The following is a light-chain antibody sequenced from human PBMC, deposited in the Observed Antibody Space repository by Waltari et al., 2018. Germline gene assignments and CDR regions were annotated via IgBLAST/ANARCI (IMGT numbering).Light chain of an antibody. Sequence: QSALAQPRSVSGSPGQSVTISCTGPSSNVGGYNYVSWYQQYPGQAPKLMLYDFNKRPSGVPHRFSGSKSGDTASLTISGLQAEDEADYYCCSYAGSYTYVFGTGTKVTV. J-gene: IGLJ1*01. CDR2: DFN. CDR3: CSYAGSYTYV. V-gene: IGLV2-11*01. CDR1: SSNVGGYNY.